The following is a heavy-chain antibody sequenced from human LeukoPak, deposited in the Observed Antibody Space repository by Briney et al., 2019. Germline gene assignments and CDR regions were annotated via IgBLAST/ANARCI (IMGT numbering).Heavy chain of an antibody. Sequence: SETLSLTRTVSGGSISSYYWSWIRQPAGKGLEWIGRIYTSGSTNYNPSLKSRVTMSVDTSKNQFSLKLSSVTAADTAVYYCASGQMVRGVPNPLGYWGQGTLVTVSS. CDR2: IYTSGST. V-gene: IGHV4-4*07. CDR3: ASGQMVRGVPNPLGY. J-gene: IGHJ4*02. CDR1: GGSISSYY. D-gene: IGHD3-10*01.